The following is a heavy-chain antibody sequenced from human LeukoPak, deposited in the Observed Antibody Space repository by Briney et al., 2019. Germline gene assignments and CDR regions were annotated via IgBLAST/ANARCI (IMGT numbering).Heavy chain of an antibody. Sequence: SVKVSSKASGYTFTSYYMHWVRQAPGQGLEWMGRIIPILGIANYAQKFQGRVTITADKSTSTAYMELSSLRSEDTAVYYCARDRTGRDGYNFPGYWGQGILVTVSS. V-gene: IGHV1-69*04. D-gene: IGHD5-24*01. CDR1: GYTFTSYY. J-gene: IGHJ4*02. CDR3: ARDRTGRDGYNFPGY. CDR2: IIPILGIA.